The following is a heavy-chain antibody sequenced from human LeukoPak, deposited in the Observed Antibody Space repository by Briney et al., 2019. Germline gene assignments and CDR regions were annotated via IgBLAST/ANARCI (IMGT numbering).Heavy chain of an antibody. CDR1: GGSISSGGNY. V-gene: IGHV4-31*03. CDR3: ARDLGYCSGGSCYQGYYFDY. D-gene: IGHD2-15*01. J-gene: IGHJ4*02. CDR2: IYYSGST. Sequence: SETLSLTCSVSGGSISSGGNYWSWIRQHPGKGLEWIGYIYYSGSTYYNPSLKSRVTISVDTSKNQFSLKLSSVTAADTAVYYCARDLGYCSGGSCYQGYYFDYWGQGTLVTVSS.